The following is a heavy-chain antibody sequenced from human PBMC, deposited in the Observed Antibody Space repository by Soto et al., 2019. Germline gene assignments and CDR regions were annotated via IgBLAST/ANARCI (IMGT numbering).Heavy chain of an antibody. CDR3: ASGVNMAFDY. J-gene: IGHJ4*02. D-gene: IGHD2-21*01. Sequence: QVQLVQSGAEVKKPGASVKVSCKASGYTFTSYYMHWVRQAPGQGLEWMGIINPSGGSTSYAQKVQGRVTMTRDTSTRTVDIALSSLSSEDTAVYYCASGVNMAFDYWGQGTLVTVSS. CDR1: GYTFTSYY. CDR2: INPSGGST. V-gene: IGHV1-46*01.